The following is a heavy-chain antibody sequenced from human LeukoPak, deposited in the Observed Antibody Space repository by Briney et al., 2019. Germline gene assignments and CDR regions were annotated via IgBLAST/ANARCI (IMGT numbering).Heavy chain of an antibody. CDR3: ARVGVDYGDYVAY. J-gene: IGHJ4*02. V-gene: IGHV3-48*01. D-gene: IGHD4-17*01. Sequence: GGSLRLSCAASGFTFSSYSMNWVRQAPGKGLEWVSYISSSSSTIYYADSVKGRFTIPRDNAKNSLYLQMNSLRAEDTAVYYCARVGVDYGDYVAYWGQGTLVTVSS. CDR1: GFTFSSYS. CDR2: ISSSSSTI.